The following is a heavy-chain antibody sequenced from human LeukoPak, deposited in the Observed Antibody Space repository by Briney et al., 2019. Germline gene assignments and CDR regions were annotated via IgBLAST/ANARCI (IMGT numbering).Heavy chain of an antibody. CDR1: GVIFSSYA. Sequence: GGSLRLSCAASGVIFSSYAMSWVRQAPGKGLEWVSGISGSGGSTYYADSVKGWFTISRDNSKNTLYLQMNSLRAEDTAVYYCAREGPYYYDSSGYYYDYWGQGTLVTVSS. CDR2: ISGSGGST. CDR3: AREGPYYYDSSGYYYDY. D-gene: IGHD3-22*01. J-gene: IGHJ4*02. V-gene: IGHV3-23*01.